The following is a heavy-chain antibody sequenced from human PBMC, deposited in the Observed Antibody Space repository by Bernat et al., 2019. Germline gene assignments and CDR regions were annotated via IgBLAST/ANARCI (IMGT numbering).Heavy chain of an antibody. CDR3: ARETLDCSSTSCRPYYFDY. CDR2: ISSSSSYI. Sequence: EVQLVESGGGLVKPGGSLRLSCAASGFTFSSYSMNWVRQAPGKGLEWVSSISSSSSYIYYADSVKGRFTISRDNAKNSLYLQMNSLRAEETAVYYCARETLDCSSTSCRPYYFDYWGQGTLVTVSS. J-gene: IGHJ4*02. V-gene: IGHV3-21*01. D-gene: IGHD2-2*01. CDR1: GFTFSSYS.